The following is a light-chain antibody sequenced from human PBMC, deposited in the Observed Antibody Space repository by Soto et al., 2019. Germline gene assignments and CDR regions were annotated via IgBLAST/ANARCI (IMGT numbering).Light chain of an antibody. CDR1: SSDVGGYEY. Sequence: QSALTQPRSVSGSPGQSVTISCTGTSSDVGGYEYVSWYQQYPGKAHKLMIYAVTRRPSGVPDRFSGSKSGNTASLTISGLQAEDEADYYCCSYAGSYTWVFGGGTKLTVL. J-gene: IGLJ3*02. CDR2: AVT. CDR3: CSYAGSYTWV. V-gene: IGLV2-11*01.